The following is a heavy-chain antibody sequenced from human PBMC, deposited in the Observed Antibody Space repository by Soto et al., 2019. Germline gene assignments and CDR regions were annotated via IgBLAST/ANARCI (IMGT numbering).Heavy chain of an antibody. D-gene: IGHD2-15*01. CDR3: ERPIPRCSYHYSMEV. Sequence: GGSLRLSCGASEFTFSRYAMHWVRQAPGRGVEWVALISFDGRKEYYADSVQGRFIISRDNSTSMVYLQMDSLRPDDTAIYYCERPIPRCSYHYSMEVWGQGITVNVS. J-gene: IGHJ6*02. CDR1: EFTFSRYA. V-gene: IGHV3-30*03. CDR2: ISFDGRKE.